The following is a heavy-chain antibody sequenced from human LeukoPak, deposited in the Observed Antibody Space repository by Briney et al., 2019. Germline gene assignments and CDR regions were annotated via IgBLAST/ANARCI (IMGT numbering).Heavy chain of an antibody. CDR1: GGSISSSNW. CDR3: ARFGYSGSYFYFDY. V-gene: IGHV4-4*02. Sequence: SETLSLTCAVSGGSISSSNWWSWVRQPPGKGLEWIGEIYHSGSTNYNPSLKSRVTISVDKSKNQFSLKLSLVTAADTAVYYCARFGYSGSYFYFDYWGQGTLVTVSS. CDR2: IYHSGST. J-gene: IGHJ4*02. D-gene: IGHD1-26*01.